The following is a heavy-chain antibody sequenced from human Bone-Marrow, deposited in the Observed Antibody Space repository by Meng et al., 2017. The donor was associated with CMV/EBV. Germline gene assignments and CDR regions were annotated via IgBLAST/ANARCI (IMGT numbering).Heavy chain of an antibody. CDR2: ISSSSSYI. J-gene: IGHJ4*02. Sequence: GGSLRLSCAASGFTFSSYSMNWVRQAPGKGLEWVSSISSSSSYIYYADSVKGRFTISRDNAKNSLYLQLNSLRAEDTAVYYCANDPPFNSWPNYWGQGTLITVSS. CDR3: ANDPPFNSWPNY. CDR1: GFTFSSYS. D-gene: IGHD1-1*01. V-gene: IGHV3-21*04.